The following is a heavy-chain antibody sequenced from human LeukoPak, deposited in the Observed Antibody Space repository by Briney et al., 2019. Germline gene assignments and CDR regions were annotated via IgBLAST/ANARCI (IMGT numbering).Heavy chain of an antibody. CDR3: AKKGSLVSPGNYFDY. J-gene: IGHJ4*02. D-gene: IGHD1-26*01. V-gene: IGHV3-23*01. CDR1: GFTFRNYA. Sequence: QPGGSLRLSCAASGFTFRNYAMSWVRQTPEKGLEWVSAISTNGGATFHADSVRGRFTISRDNSKNTLYLQMDSLRAEDTAVYYCAKKGSLVSPGNYFDYWGQGTLLTVSS. CDR2: ISTNGGAT.